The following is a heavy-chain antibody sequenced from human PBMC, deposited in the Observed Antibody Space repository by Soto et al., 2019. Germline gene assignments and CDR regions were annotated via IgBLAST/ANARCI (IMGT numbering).Heavy chain of an antibody. V-gene: IGHV1-24*01. CDR2: FDPEDGET. CDR1: GYTLTELS. Sequence: GASVKVSCKVSGYTLTELSMHWVRQAPGKGLEWMGGFDPEDGETVYAQKFQGRVTMTEDTSTDTSYMELSSLRSEDTAVYYCATVQYSYGSPYYLDYWGQGTMVTVSS. J-gene: IGHJ4*02. CDR3: ATVQYSYGSPYYLDY. D-gene: IGHD5-18*01.